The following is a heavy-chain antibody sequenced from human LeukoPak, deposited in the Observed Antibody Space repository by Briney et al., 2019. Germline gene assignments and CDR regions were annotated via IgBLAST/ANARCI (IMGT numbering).Heavy chain of an antibody. CDR2: VYYSGSV. CDR3: ARGRKYTSGYRVTELGSGYSDY. Sequence: PSETLSLTCNVSSGSISRYYWSWIRQPPGKGLEWIGYVYYSGSVNYNPSLRSRLTMSVDTSKNHVSLKLSSVTAADTAVYYCARGRKYTSGYRVTELGSGYSDYWGQGTLVTVSS. CDR1: SGSISRYY. V-gene: IGHV4-59*01. D-gene: IGHD5-18*01. J-gene: IGHJ4*02.